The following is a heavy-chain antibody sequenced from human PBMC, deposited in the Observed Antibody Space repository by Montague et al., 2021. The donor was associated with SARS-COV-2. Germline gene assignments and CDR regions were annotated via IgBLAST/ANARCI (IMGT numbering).Heavy chain of an antibody. V-gene: IGHV3-7*01. J-gene: IGHJ4*02. CDR3: ATLIYRYGAFDY. D-gene: IGHD4/OR15-4a*01. Sequence: SRRLSWSASGFTFNNYWMNWVRQTPGKGLEWVANIKRDGSEAYYMDSVKGRFTNSRDNAKKSLHLQMNRLRDEDTAVYYCATLIYRYGAFDYWGQGTLVIVSS. CDR2: IKRDGSEA. CDR1: GFTFNNYW.